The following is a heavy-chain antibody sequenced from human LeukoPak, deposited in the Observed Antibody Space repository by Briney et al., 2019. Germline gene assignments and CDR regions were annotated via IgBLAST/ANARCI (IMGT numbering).Heavy chain of an antibody. J-gene: IGHJ4*02. Sequence: SETLSLTCTVSGDSISSGNYYWTWIRQPAGTGLEWIGRISISGNTNYNPSLKSRVTISVDTSKNQFSLKLSSVTAADTAVYYCVRDRPGDYFDYWAREPWSPSPQ. V-gene: IGHV4-61*02. CDR1: GDSISSGNYY. CDR3: VRDRPGDYFDY. CDR2: ISISGNT. D-gene: IGHD2-8*02.